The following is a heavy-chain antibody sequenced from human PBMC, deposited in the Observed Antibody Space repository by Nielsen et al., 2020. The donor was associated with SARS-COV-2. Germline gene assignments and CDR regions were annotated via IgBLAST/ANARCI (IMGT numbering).Heavy chain of an antibody. CDR3: ARSPIMVRGVIAY. V-gene: IGHV4-59*12. J-gene: IGHJ4*02. Sequence: WIRQPPGKGLEWIGYVYYSGTTNYNPSLKSRVTISVDTSKNQFSLKLSSVTAADTAVYYCARSPIMVRGVIAYWGQGTLVTVSS. CDR2: VYYSGTT. D-gene: IGHD3-10*01.